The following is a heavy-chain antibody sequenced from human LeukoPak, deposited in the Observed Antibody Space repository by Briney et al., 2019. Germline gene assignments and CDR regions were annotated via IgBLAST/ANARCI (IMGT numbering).Heavy chain of an antibody. D-gene: IGHD3-10*01. V-gene: IGHV3-53*01. Sequence: GGSLRLSCAASGFTVSRNYMSWVRQAPGKGLEWVSVIYNGGTIYYADSVKGRFTISRDNSKNSLYLQMNSLRVEDTAVYYCARVDLGYNYGLSWGQGTLVTVSS. CDR3: ARVDLGYNYGLS. CDR2: IYNGGTI. J-gene: IGHJ5*02. CDR1: GFTVSRNY.